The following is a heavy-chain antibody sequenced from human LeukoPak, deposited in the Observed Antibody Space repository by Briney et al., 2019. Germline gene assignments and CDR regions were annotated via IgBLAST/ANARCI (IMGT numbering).Heavy chain of an antibody. D-gene: IGHD3-3*01. CDR2: IYTSGST. J-gene: IGHJ6*03. Sequence: KPSETLSLTCTVSGGSISSYYWSWIRQPAGKGLEWIGRIYTSGSTNYNPSLKSRVTMSVDTSKNQFSLKLSSVTAADTAVYCCAREGVVLTNDYYYMDVWGKGTTVTVSS. V-gene: IGHV4-4*07. CDR3: AREGVVLTNDYYYMDV. CDR1: GGSISSYY.